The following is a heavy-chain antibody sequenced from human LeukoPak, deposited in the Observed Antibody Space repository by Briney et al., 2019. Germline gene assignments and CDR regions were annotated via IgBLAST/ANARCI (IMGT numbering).Heavy chain of an antibody. CDR2: ISYDGSNK. Sequence: PGGSLRLSCAASGFTFSSYGMHWVRQAPGKGLEWVAVISYDGSNKYYADSVKGRFTISRDNSKNTLYLQMNSLRAEDTAVYYCAKDPPPSASSWQLGYYMDVWGKGTTVTVSS. V-gene: IGHV3-30*18. D-gene: IGHD6-13*01. CDR1: GFTFSSYG. J-gene: IGHJ6*03. CDR3: AKDPPPSASSWQLGYYMDV.